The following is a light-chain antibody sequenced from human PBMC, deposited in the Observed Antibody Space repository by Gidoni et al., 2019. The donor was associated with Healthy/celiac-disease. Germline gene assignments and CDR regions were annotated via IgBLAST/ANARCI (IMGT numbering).Light chain of an antibody. Sequence: DIVLTQSPGTLSLSPGERATLACRASQRVSSCYLAWYQQKPGQAPRLLIYGASSRATGIPDRFSGSGSGTDFTLTVSRLEPEDFAVYYCQLYGSSPLTFGGGTKVEIK. CDR2: GAS. J-gene: IGKJ4*01. V-gene: IGKV3-20*01. CDR3: QLYGSSPLT. CDR1: QRVSSCY.